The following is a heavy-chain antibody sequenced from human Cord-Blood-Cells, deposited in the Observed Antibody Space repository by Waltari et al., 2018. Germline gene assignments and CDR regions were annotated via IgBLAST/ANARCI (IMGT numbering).Heavy chain of an antibody. Sequence: QVQLVESGGGVVQPGRSLRLSCAASGFTFSSYAMHRVRQAPGKGLEWGAVISYDGSNKYYADSVKGRFTISRDNSKNTLYLQMNSLRAEDTAVYYCAREAAAANDYWGQGTLVTVSS. CDR1: GFTFSSYA. D-gene: IGHD6-13*01. J-gene: IGHJ4*02. CDR2: ISYDGSNK. CDR3: AREAAAANDY. V-gene: IGHV3-30-3*01.